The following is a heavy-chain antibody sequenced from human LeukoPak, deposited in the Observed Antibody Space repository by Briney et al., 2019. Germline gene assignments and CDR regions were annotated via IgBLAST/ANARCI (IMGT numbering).Heavy chain of an antibody. D-gene: IGHD2-15*01. Sequence: GGPLRLSCTASGFTFGDYGMSWVRQAPGKGLEWVGFIRSRAYGETTDYAASVKGRFIISRGDSKTIAYLQMNSLTAEDTAVYYCTRVVVTQRWSFDYWGQGTLATVSS. CDR2: IRSRAYGETT. V-gene: IGHV3-49*04. CDR1: GFTFGDYG. J-gene: IGHJ4*02. CDR3: TRVVVTQRWSFDY.